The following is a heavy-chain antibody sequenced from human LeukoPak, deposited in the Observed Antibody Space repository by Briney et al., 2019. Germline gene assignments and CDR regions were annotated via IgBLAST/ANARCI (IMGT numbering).Heavy chain of an antibody. D-gene: IGHD6-19*01. Sequence: SETLSLTCAVYGGSLSGYYWSWIRQPPGKGLEWIGEINHSGITNYNPSLKSRVTISVDTSKSQFSLRLSSVTAADTAVYYCATQWLGNNWFDPWGQGTLVTVSS. CDR3: ATQWLGNNWFDP. V-gene: IGHV4-34*01. CDR1: GGSLSGYY. CDR2: INHSGIT. J-gene: IGHJ5*02.